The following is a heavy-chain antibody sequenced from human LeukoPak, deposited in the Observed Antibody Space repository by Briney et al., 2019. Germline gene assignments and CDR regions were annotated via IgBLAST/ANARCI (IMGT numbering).Heavy chain of an antibody. D-gene: IGHD3-22*01. CDR1: GYSFTSYW. Sequence: GESLKISCKGSGYSFTSYWIGWVRQMPGKGLEWMGIIYPGDSDTRYSPSFRGQVTISADRSISTAYLQWSSLKASDTAMYYCARADYYDSSGYSAAHDAFDIWGQGTMVTVSS. J-gene: IGHJ3*02. CDR2: IYPGDSDT. V-gene: IGHV5-51*01. CDR3: ARADYYDSSGYSAAHDAFDI.